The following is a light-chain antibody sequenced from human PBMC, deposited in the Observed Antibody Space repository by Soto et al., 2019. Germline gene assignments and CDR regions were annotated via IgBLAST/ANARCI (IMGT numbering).Light chain of an antibody. CDR3: QQYDNLPRT. J-gene: IGKJ2*01. CDR1: QDISNY. CDR2: DAS. V-gene: IGKV1-33*01. Sequence: DIQMTQSPSSLSASVGDRVTITCQASQDISNYLNWYQQKPGKAPKLLIYDASNLETGVPSRFSGSGSGTDFTSTISSLQPEDIATYDCQQYDNLPRTFGQGTKLEIK.